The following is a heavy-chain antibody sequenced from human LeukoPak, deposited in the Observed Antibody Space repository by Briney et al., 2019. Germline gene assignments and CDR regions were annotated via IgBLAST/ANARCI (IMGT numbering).Heavy chain of an antibody. Sequence: PSETLSLTCTVSGGSISDNDHYWGWVRPPPGKGLEWIGTVYYSGNTFYNPSLKNRVTMSVDSSRNQFSLKLRSLTAADTAMYYCARAGIIYYDSRRGAFDFWGQGTMVTVSS. J-gene: IGHJ3*01. D-gene: IGHD3-22*01. CDR2: VYYSGNT. V-gene: IGHV4-39*07. CDR1: GGSISDNDHY. CDR3: ARAGIIYYDSRRGAFDF.